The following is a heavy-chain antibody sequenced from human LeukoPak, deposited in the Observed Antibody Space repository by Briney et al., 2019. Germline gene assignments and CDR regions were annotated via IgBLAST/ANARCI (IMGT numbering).Heavy chain of an antibody. CDR3: AREVPYNYYDSSGYFDY. D-gene: IGHD3-22*01. CDR1: GFTFSSHA. Sequence: GGSLRLSCAASGFTFSSHAMNWVRQAPGKGLEWVSGINSGGGSTYYANSVKGRFTISRDNAKNSLYLQMNSLRDEDTAVYYCAREVPYNYYDSSGYFDYWGQGTLVTVSS. V-gene: IGHV3-23*01. CDR2: INSGGGST. J-gene: IGHJ4*02.